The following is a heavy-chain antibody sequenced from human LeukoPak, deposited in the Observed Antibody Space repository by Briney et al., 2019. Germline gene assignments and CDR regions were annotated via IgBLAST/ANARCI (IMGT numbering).Heavy chain of an antibody. CDR3: VWVRGYNYALDP. Sequence: GGSLRLSCAASGFTFSNAWMSWVRKAPGKGLEWVGRIKSKTDGGTTDYAAPVKGRFSISRDDSKNTLYLQMNSLKTEDTGVYYCVWVRGYNYALDPWGQGTLVTVSS. D-gene: IGHD5-18*01. CDR2: IKSKTDGGTT. CDR1: GFTFSNAW. V-gene: IGHV3-15*01. J-gene: IGHJ5*02.